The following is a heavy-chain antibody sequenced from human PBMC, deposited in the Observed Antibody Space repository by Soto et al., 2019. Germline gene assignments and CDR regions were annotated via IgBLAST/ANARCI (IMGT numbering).Heavy chain of an antibody. CDR2: INPNSGGT. V-gene: IGHV1-2*04. Sequence: QVQLVQSGAEVKKPGASVKVSCKASGYTFTGYYMHWVRQAPGQGLEWMGWINPNSGGTNYAQKFQGWVTMTRDTSISTAYMELSRLRSDDTAMYYCARDVIGEQNDAFDIWGQGTMVTVSS. CDR3: ARDVIGEQNDAFDI. D-gene: IGHD3-10*01. J-gene: IGHJ3*02. CDR1: GYTFTGYY.